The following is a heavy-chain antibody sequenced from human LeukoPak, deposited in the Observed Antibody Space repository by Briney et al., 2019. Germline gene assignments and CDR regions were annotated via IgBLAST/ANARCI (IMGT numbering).Heavy chain of an antibody. CDR1: GYSISSTYY. CDR3: AREGGGYDSSGYWHWFGP. J-gene: IGHJ5*02. D-gene: IGHD3-22*01. V-gene: IGHV4-38-2*02. CDR2: IYYSGST. Sequence: SETLSLTCTVSGYSISSTYYWGWIRQPPGKGLEWIGSIYYSGSTFYNPSPKSRVTLSVDTSKNQFSLKLSSVTAADTAMYYCAREGGGYDSSGYWHWFGPWGQGTLVIVSS.